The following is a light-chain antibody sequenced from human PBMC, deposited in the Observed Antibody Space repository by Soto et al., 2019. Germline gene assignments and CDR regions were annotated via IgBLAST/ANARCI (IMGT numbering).Light chain of an antibody. J-gene: IGLJ1*01. V-gene: IGLV2-23*01. CDR1: SSDVGSYNL. CDR2: EGT. Sequence: QSVLPQPASVSGSPGQSITISCTGTSSDVGSYNLVSWYQQHPGKAPQLMIYEGTKRPSGVSNRFSGSKSGNTASLTISSLQAEDEADYYCCSYAVSSTYVFGTGTKLTVL. CDR3: CSYAVSSTYV.